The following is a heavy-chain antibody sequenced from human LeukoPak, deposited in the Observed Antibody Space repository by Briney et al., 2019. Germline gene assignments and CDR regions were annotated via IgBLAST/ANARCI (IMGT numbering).Heavy chain of an antibody. CDR2: IIPIFGTA. J-gene: IGHJ4*02. Sequence: SVKVSCKASGGTFSSYAISWVRQAPGQGLEWMGGIIPIFGTANYAQKFQGRVTITADESTSTAYMELSSLRSEDTAVYYCASAMRDGYNSFSGFDYRGQGTLVTVSS. CDR1: GGTFSSYA. V-gene: IGHV1-69*01. CDR3: ASAMRDGYNSFSGFDY. D-gene: IGHD5-24*01.